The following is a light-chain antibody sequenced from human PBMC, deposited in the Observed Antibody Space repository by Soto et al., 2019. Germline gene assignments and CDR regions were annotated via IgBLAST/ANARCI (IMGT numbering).Light chain of an antibody. CDR3: QQSYSAPGT. CDR1: QSISTY. CDR2: AAS. J-gene: IGKJ2*01. V-gene: IGKV1-39*01. Sequence: IPMTQSPSSLSASVGDRVTITCRASQSISTYLNWYQQKPGKAPKFLIYAASSLQSGVPSRFSGSGSGTDFTLTITSLQPEDFATYYCQQSYSAPGTFGQGTKLEIK.